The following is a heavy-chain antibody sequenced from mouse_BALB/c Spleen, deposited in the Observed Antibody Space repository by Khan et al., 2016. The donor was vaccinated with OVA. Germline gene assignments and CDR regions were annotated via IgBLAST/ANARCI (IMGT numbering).Heavy chain of an antibody. Sequence: QVQLQQSGAELARPGASVKMSCKASGYTFTSYTIHWVKQRPGQGLEWIGYINPSSGYTKYNQKFKDKATLTADKSSSTAYMQLSSLTSEDAAVYYCARTRERWGQGTTLTVSS. J-gene: IGHJ2*01. CDR3: ARTRER. CDR2: INPSSGYT. CDR1: GYTFTSYT. V-gene: IGHV1-4*01.